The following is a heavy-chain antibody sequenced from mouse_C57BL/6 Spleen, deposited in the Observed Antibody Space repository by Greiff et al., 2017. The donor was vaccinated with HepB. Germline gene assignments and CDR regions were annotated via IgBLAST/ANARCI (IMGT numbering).Heavy chain of an antibody. CDR3: ARDGKDAMDY. D-gene: IGHD1-1*01. J-gene: IGHJ4*01. CDR1: DSEVFPIAY. Sequence: VKLQESGSELRSPGSSVKLSCKDFDSEVFPIAYMSWVRQKPGHGFEWIGGILPSIGRTIYGEKFEDKATLDADTLSNTAYLELNSLTSEDSAIYYCARDGKDAMDYWGQGTSVTVSS. CDR2: ILPSIGRT. V-gene: IGHV15-2*01.